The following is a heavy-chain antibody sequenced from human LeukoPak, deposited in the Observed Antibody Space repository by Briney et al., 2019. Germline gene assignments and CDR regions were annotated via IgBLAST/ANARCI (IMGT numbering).Heavy chain of an antibody. CDR1: GGSISSYY. CDR3: ARGPDDSYGMDV. Sequence: PSETLSLTCTVSGGSISSYYWSWIRQPPGKGLEWIGYIYYSGSTNYNPSLKSRVTISVDTSKNQLSLKLSSVTAADTAVYYCARGPDDSYGMDVWGQGTTVTVSS. D-gene: IGHD3-3*01. CDR2: IYYSGST. V-gene: IGHV4-59*01. J-gene: IGHJ6*02.